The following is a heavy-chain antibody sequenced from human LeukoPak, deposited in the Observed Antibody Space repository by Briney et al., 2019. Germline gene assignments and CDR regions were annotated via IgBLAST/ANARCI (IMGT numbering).Heavy chain of an antibody. CDR2: IYYSGST. CDR3: ARVRAGVRGVPWENSGMDV. J-gene: IGHJ6*04. D-gene: IGHD1-26*01. Sequence: SETLSLTCTVSGGSISSGGYYWSWIRQHPGKGLEWFGYIYYSGSTYYNPSLKSRVTISVDTSKYQFSLKLSSVTAADTAVYNWARVRAGVRGVPWENSGMDVWAKETTVTVSS. CDR1: GGSISSGGYY. V-gene: IGHV4-31*03.